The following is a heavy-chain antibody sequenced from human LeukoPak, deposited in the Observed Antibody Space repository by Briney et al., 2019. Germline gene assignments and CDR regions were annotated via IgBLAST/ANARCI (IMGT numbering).Heavy chain of an antibody. CDR1: GGSISSYY. V-gene: IGHV4-59*01. D-gene: IGHD4-17*01. Sequence: SETLSLSCTVSGGSISSYYWNWIRQSPGKGLEWIGYIYYSGSTNYNPSLKSRVTISVDTSKNQFSLKLSSVTAADTAVYYCARSSKDDYGDYGLDYWGQGTLVTVSS. CDR3: ARSSKDDYGDYGLDY. CDR2: IYYSGST. J-gene: IGHJ4*02.